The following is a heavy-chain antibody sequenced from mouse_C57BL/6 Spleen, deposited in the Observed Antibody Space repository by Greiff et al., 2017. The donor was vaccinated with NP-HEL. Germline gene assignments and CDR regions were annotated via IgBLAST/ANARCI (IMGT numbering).Heavy chain of an antibody. J-gene: IGHJ3*01. CDR2: IRNKANGYTT. Sequence: EVQVVESGGGLVQPGGSLSLSCAASGFTFTDYYMSWVRQPPGKALEWLGFIRNKANGYTTEYSASVKGRFTISRDNSQSILYLQMNALRAEDSATYYCARNYYDYDGFAYWGQGTLVTVSA. CDR3: ARNYYDYDGFAY. V-gene: IGHV7-3*01. D-gene: IGHD2-4*01. CDR1: GFTFTDYY.